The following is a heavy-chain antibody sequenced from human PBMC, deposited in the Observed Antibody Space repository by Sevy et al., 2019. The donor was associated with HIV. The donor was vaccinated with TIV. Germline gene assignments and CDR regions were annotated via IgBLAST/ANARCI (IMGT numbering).Heavy chain of an antibody. CDR3: MREDINAPRTLLSFDI. Sequence: ASVKVSCKTTGYIFSDYNMHWVRQAPGQGLEWMALINPNSGVTIYAHNFRGRVSVTRDTSMSTAYMELSGLTSDDTAGYYCMREDINAPRTLLSFDIWGQGTMVTVSS. CDR1: GYIFSDYN. J-gene: IGHJ3*02. CDR2: INPNSGVT. V-gene: IGHV1-2*06. D-gene: IGHD3-3*01.